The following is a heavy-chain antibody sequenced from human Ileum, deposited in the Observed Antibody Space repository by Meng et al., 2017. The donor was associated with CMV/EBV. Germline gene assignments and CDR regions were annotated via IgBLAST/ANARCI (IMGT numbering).Heavy chain of an antibody. D-gene: IGHD2-8*01. V-gene: IGHV3-72*01. CDR3: ARDSMEGGGFDY. J-gene: IGHJ4*02. CDR2: IKNKRDRYII. CDR1: GFTFSDHY. Sequence: GESLKISCAASGFTFSDHYMDWFRQAPGKGLEWVARIKNKRDRYIIQYAASVTGRFIISRDDSKSSLYLQMNSLITEDAAVYYCARDSMEGGGFDYWGQGTLVTVSS.